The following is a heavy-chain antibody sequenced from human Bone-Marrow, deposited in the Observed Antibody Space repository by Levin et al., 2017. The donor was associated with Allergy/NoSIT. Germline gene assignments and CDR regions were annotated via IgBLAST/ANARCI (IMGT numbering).Heavy chain of an antibody. J-gene: IGHJ3*02. Sequence: SETLSLTCTVSGGSISSYYWSWIRQPPGKGLEWIGYIYYSGSTNYNPSLKSRVTISVDTSKNQFSLKLSSVTAADTAVYYCARGGWSSSSSWAFDIWGQGTMVTVSS. D-gene: IGHD6-6*01. CDR1: GGSISSYY. CDR3: ARGGWSSSSSWAFDI. CDR2: IYYSGST. V-gene: IGHV4-59*01.